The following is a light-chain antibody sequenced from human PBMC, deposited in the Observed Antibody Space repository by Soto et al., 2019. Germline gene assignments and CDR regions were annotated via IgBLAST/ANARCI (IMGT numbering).Light chain of an antibody. Sequence: QAVVTQSPSASDSLGASVKLTCTLSSGHSNYAIARHQQQSEKGPRYLMKLNSDGSHSKGDGIPDRFSGSSSGAERYLTISSLQSEDEADYYCQTWGCCIVVFGGGPKLIVL. V-gene: IGLV4-69*01. CDR1: SGHSNYA. CDR3: QTWGCCIVV. J-gene: IGLJ2*01. CDR2: LNSDGSH.